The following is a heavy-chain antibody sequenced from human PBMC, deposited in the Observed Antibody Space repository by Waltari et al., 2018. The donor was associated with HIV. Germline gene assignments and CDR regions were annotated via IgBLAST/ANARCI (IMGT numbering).Heavy chain of an antibody. Sequence: EVQLLESGGGLVQPGGSLRLSCAASGFTFSSYALSWVRQAPGKGLEWVSSISGGGGSTYYADSVKGRFTISRDNSKNTLYLQMNSLRADDTAVYYCAKVRDDYGDYAYDYWGQGTLVTVSS. J-gene: IGHJ4*02. CDR2: ISGGGGST. V-gene: IGHV3-23*01. D-gene: IGHD4-17*01. CDR3: AKVRDDYGDYAYDY. CDR1: GFTFSSYA.